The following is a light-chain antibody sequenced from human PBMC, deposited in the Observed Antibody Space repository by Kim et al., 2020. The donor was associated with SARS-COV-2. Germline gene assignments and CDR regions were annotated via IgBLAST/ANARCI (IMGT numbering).Light chain of an antibody. CDR3: SLFYSGSWV. J-gene: IGLJ3*02. CDR1: IVTVTWGHF. Sequence: GGTGPLTCDSSIVTVTWGHFPAWCQQKPGQATRTLIYDTGNKHSWTPARFAGSLLGGKAALTLSGAQTEDEAEYYCSLFYSGSWVFGGGTQLTVL. V-gene: IGLV7-46*01. CDR2: DTG.